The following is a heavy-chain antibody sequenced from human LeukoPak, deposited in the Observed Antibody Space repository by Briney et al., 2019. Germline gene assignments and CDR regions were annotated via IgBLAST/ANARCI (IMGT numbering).Heavy chain of an antibody. CDR2: ISNSGSTI. CDR1: GFTFSDYY. D-gene: IGHD1-26*01. CDR3: ASDASGAFDI. J-gene: IGHJ3*02. Sequence: GSLRLSCAASGFTFSDYYMSWIRQAPGKGLEWVSYISNSGSTIYYADSVKGRFIISRDNAKNSLYLQMNSLTVEDTAVYYCASDASGAFDIRGQGTMVTVSS. V-gene: IGHV3-11*01.